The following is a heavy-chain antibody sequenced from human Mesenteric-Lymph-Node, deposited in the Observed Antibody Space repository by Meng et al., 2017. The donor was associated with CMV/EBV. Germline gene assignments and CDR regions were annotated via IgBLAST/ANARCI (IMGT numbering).Heavy chain of an antibody. V-gene: IGHV4-39*07. CDR3: ARVTGYCSSTSCYTWGLTVIDAFDI. D-gene: IGHD2-2*02. Sequence: SETLSLTCTVSGGSIISGDHYWTWIRQPPGKDLEWIGSIYHSGSTYYNPSLKSRVTISVDTSKNQFSLKLSSVTAADTAVYYCARVTGYCSSTSCYTWGLTVIDAFDIWGQGTMVTVSS. J-gene: IGHJ3*02. CDR1: GGSIISGDHY. CDR2: IYHSGST.